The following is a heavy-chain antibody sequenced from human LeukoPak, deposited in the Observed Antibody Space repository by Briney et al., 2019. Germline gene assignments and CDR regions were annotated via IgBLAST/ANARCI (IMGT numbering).Heavy chain of an antibody. Sequence: GGFLRLSCAASGFTFSSYAMSWVRQAPGKGLEWVSAISGSGGTTYYADSVKGRFTISRDNSKNTLYLQMNSLRAEDTAVYYCAKICRIWRYSYGSPAYDYLDYWGQGTLVTVSS. CDR1: GFTFSSYA. CDR3: AKICRIWRYSYGSPAYDYLDY. CDR2: ISGSGGTT. J-gene: IGHJ4*02. V-gene: IGHV3-23*01. D-gene: IGHD5-18*01.